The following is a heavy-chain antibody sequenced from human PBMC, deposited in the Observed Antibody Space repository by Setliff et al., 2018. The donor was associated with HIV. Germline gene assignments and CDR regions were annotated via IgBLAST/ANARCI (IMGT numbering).Heavy chain of an antibody. V-gene: IGHV4-59*01. D-gene: IGHD6-19*01. CDR1: GGSISSYY. CDR2: IYYSGST. Sequence: SETLSLTCTVSGGSISSYYWSWIRQPPGKGLEWIGYIYYSGSTNYNPSLKSRVTISVDRSQNHFSLKLSSVTAADTAVYYCARVAGSHYFDYWGQGTLVTVSS. CDR3: ARVAGSHYFDY. J-gene: IGHJ4*02.